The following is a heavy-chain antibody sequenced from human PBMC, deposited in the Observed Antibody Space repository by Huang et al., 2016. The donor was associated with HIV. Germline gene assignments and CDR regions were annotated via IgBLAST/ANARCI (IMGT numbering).Heavy chain of an antibody. Sequence: EVQLVESGGGLVKPGGSLRLSCAASGVTCSDDSMRWVRQAPGKGLQWVAHSSGSSSYIYYVDSVKGRFAISRDNAKNVLFLQMNSLRAEDTAVYYCARRYNWNYVAHGFDIWGQGTMVTVSS. CDR1: GVTCSDDS. D-gene: IGHD1-7*01. J-gene: IGHJ3*02. CDR2: SSGSSSYI. CDR3: ARRYNWNYVAHGFDI. V-gene: IGHV3-21*01.